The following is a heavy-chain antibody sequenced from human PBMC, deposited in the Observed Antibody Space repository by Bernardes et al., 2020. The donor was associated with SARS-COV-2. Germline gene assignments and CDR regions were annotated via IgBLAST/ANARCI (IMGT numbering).Heavy chain of an antibody. CDR3: ARADYYGSGSPYHNWFDP. Sequence: ASVKVSCKASGYTFTDYYMHWVRQAPGQGLEWMGWINPNSGGTNYAQKFQGWVTMTRDTSISTAYMELSRLRSDDTAVYYCARADYYGSGSPYHNWFDPWGQGTLVTVSS. J-gene: IGHJ5*02. CDR1: GYTFTDYY. CDR2: INPNSGGT. D-gene: IGHD3-10*01. V-gene: IGHV1-2*04.